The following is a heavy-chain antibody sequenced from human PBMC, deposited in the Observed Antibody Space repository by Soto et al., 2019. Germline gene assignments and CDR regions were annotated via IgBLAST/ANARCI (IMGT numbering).Heavy chain of an antibody. D-gene: IGHD6-6*01. V-gene: IGHV4-30-4*01. CDR3: ARERPDGARLDP. CDR1: GGSISSGDYY. CDR2: IYHSGNT. Sequence: QVQLQESGPGLVKPSQTLSLTCTVSGGSISSGDYYWSWIRQPPGKGLEWIGYIYHSGNTYYNPSLKSXXTISVDTSKNQFSLKLSSVTAADTAVYYCARERPDGARLDPWGQGTLVTVSS. J-gene: IGHJ5*02.